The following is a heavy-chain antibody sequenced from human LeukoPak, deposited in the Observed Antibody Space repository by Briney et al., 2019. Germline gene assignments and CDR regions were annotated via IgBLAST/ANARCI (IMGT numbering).Heavy chain of an antibody. CDR2: ISYDGRNK. D-gene: IGHD3-16*01. CDR1: GFTFSTYG. J-gene: IGHJ4*01. V-gene: IGHV3-30*04. Sequence: GGSLRLSCAASGFTFSTYGTHWVRQAPGRGLEWVAVISYDGRNKYYADSVKGRFTVSRDNSRNTLYLQLNSLRAEDTAVYYCARGGSTYDYVWGSFWADCWGHGTLVTVSS. CDR3: ARGGSTYDYVWGSFWADC.